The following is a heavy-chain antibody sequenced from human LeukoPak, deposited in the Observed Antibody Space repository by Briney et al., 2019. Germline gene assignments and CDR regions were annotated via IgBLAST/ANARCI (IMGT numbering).Heavy chain of an antibody. CDR1: GGSLSSGDYY. Sequence: PSETLSLTCTVSGGSLSSGDYYWSWIRQPPGKGLEWIGRIYTSGSTNYNPSLKSRVTMSVDTSKNQFSLKLSSVTAADTAVYYCARDKLNYDFWSGATLDAFDIWGQGTMVTVSS. CDR2: IYTSGST. V-gene: IGHV4-61*08. J-gene: IGHJ3*02. D-gene: IGHD3-3*01. CDR3: ARDKLNYDFWSGATLDAFDI.